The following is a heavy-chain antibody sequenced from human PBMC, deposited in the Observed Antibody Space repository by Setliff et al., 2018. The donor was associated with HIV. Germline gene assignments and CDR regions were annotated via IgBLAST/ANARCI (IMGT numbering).Heavy chain of an antibody. V-gene: IGHV1-46*01. Sequence: GASVKVSCKASGYTFTGYYMHWVRQAPGQGLEWMGWINPSGGRTSYAQKFQGRVAMTADKSTSTAYMELSSLRSEDTAVYYCARGGYSEYSPYYYYHMDVWGKGTTVTVSS. J-gene: IGHJ6*03. CDR3: ARGGYSEYSPYYYYHMDV. CDR2: INPSGGRT. CDR1: GYTFTGYY. D-gene: IGHD4-4*01.